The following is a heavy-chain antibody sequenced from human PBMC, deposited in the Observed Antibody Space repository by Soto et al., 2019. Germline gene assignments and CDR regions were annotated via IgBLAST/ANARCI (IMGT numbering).Heavy chain of an antibody. CDR1: GYRFTNYW. D-gene: IGHD4-4*01. CDR3: ARTVTYYRYGMDV. J-gene: IGHJ6*02. V-gene: IGHV5-10-1*01. Sequence: GESLKISCKGSGYRFTNYWISWVRQMPGKGLEWMGKIDPSDSYTKYSPSLQGHVTISADKSTNTAFLQWRSLKTPDTAMYYCARTVTYYRYGMDVWGQGTTVTVSS. CDR2: IDPSDSYT.